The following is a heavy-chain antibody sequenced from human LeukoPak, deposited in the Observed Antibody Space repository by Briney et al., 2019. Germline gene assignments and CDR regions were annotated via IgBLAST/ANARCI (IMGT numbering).Heavy chain of an antibody. Sequence: QPGGSLRLSCAASSFTFNTYALPWVRQAPGKGLEWVAVVSYDGGAKYYADSVKGRFTISRDNSKNTVDLQMYSLRAEDSAVYYCARSLGSGWIHLVEYWGQGTLVTVS. V-gene: IGHV3-30*03. CDR3: ARSLGSGWIHLVEY. CDR1: SFTFNTYA. J-gene: IGHJ4*02. CDR2: VSYDGGAK. D-gene: IGHD6-19*01.